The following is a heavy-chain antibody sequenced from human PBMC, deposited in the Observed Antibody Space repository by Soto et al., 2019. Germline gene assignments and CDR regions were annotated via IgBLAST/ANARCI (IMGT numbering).Heavy chain of an antibody. CDR1: GASRSGNI. J-gene: IGHJ1*01. V-gene: IGHV4-59*01. Sequence: SGTLSLTCPVSGASRSGNIWRWIRESPGKGLEWIGYIYYLGSTDYNPSLKSRVTISVDTSKRQFSLRLTSVTAAHTTVYCCGRDGYDGSVNPYPAYWAPGTQVTVSS. D-gene: IGHD3-10*01. CDR2: IYYLGST. CDR3: GRDGYDGSVNPYPAY.